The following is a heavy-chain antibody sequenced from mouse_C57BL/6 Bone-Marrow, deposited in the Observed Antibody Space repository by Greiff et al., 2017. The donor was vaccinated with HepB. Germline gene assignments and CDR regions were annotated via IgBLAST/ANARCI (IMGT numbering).Heavy chain of an antibody. V-gene: IGHV5-6*01. CDR1: GFTFSSYG. CDR2: ISSGGSYT. CDR3: ARHEAQATRGYAMGY. Sequence: VQLKESGGDLVKPGGSLKLSCAASGFTFSSYGMSWVRQTPDKRLEWVATISSGGSYTYYPDSVKGRFTISRDNAKNTLYLQMSSLKSEDTAMYYCARHEAQATRGYAMGYWGQGASVTVSS. D-gene: IGHD3-2*02. J-gene: IGHJ4*01.